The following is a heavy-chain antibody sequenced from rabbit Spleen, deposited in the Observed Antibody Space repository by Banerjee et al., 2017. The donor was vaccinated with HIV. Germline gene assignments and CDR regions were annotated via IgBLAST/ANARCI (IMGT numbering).Heavy chain of an antibody. J-gene: IGHJ2*01. CDR1: GFSFSSDYY. Sequence: QQQLEESGGGLVKPGGTLTLTCTTSGFSFSSDYYMCWVRQAPGKGLECIACIYGGSSGSTYYASWAKGRFIMSRTSSTTVTLQMTSLTAADTATYFCARNYVNAFDPWGQGTLVTVS. CDR2: IYGGSSGST. D-gene: IGHD1-1*01. CDR3: ARNYVNAFDP. V-gene: IGHV1S45*01.